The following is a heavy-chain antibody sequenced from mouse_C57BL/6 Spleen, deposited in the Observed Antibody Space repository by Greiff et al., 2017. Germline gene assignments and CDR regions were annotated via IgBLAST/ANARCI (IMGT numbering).Heavy chain of an antibody. CDR3: ARRQTTVVARDAMDY. V-gene: IGHV5-4*03. CDR1: GFTFSSYG. D-gene: IGHD1-1*01. Sequence: DVMLVESGGDLVKPGGSLKLSCAASGFTFSSYGMSWVRQTPDKRLEWVATISDGGSYTYYPDNVKGRFTISRDNAKNNLYLQMSHLKSEDTAMYYCARRQTTVVARDAMDYWGQGTSVTVSS. CDR2: ISDGGSYT. J-gene: IGHJ4*01.